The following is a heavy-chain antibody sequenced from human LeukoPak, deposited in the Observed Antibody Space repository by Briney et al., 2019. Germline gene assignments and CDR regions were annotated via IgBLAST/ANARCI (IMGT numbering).Heavy chain of an antibody. V-gene: IGHV3-11*01. CDR1: GFPFSDFY. J-gene: IGHJ4*02. CDR3: TRDRWGKYYFDY. Sequence: KPGGSLRLSCATSGFPFSDFYMRWIRQAPGKGLEWVSYISSSATTIYYADSVRGRFTVSRDNAKNSLYLQMNNLRAEDTAVYYCTRDRWGKYYFDYWGQGTLVTVSS. D-gene: IGHD7-27*01. CDR2: ISSSATTI.